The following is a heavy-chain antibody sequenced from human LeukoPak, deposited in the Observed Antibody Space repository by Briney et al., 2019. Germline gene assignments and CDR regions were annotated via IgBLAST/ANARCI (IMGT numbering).Heavy chain of an antibody. CDR2: ANPNSGNT. J-gene: IGHJ4*02. CDR1: GYTFTSYD. D-gene: IGHD3-22*01. Sequence: GASVKVSCKASGYTFTSYDINWVRQATGQGLEWMGWANPNSGNTGYAQKFQGRVTITRNTSISTAYMELSSLRSEDTAVYYCAVNYYDSSGYYYVLFDYWGQGTLVTVSS. V-gene: IGHV1-8*03. CDR3: AVNYYDSSGYYYVLFDY.